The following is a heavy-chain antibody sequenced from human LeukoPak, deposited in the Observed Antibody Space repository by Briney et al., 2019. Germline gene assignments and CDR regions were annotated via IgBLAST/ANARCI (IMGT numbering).Heavy chain of an antibody. Sequence: SETLSLTCIVSGGSISGHYWSWIRQHPGMGLEWIGYIYNSDSGSTNYNPSLKSRVTISVDTSKNQFSLKLSSVTAADTAVYYCARAYGMDVWGQGTTVTVSS. CDR2: IYNSDSGST. CDR1: GGSISGHY. J-gene: IGHJ6*02. CDR3: ARAYGMDV. V-gene: IGHV4-59*11.